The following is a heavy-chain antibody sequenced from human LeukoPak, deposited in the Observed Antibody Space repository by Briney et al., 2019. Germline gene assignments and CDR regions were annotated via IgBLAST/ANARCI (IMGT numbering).Heavy chain of an antibody. Sequence: GGSLRLSCAASGFIFSSYAMSWVRQAPGKGLEWVSAISGSGGSTYYADSVKGRFTISRDNSKNTLHLQMNSLRAGDTAVYYCARDRGAFGYWGQGTLVTVSS. D-gene: IGHD3-10*01. CDR2: ISGSGGST. J-gene: IGHJ4*02. CDR1: GFIFSSYA. CDR3: ARDRGAFGY. V-gene: IGHV3-23*01.